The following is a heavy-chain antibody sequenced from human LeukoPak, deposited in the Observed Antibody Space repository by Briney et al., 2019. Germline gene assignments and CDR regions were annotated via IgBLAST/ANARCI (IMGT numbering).Heavy chain of an antibody. CDR2: ISSGGTYE. J-gene: IGHJ4*02. Sequence: GKSLRLSCAASGFTFSNYAMHWVRQAPGKGLEWVSLISSGGTYEYYADSVKGRFTISRDNSKNTLYLQLNSLRAEDTAVYHCARDSTYYYDSGSSGPHYFDNWGQGTLVTVSS. CDR1: GFTFSNYA. CDR3: ARDSTYYYDSGSSGPHYFDN. V-gene: IGHV3-30*01. D-gene: IGHD3-10*01.